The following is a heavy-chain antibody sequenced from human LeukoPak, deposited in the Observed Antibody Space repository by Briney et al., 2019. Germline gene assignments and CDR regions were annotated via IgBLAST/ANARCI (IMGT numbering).Heavy chain of an antibody. D-gene: IGHD3-9*01. CDR1: GGSFSGYY. CDR2: INHSGST. V-gene: IGHV4-34*01. CDR3: ATEILTGYSVSEYFQH. J-gene: IGHJ1*01. Sequence: SETLSLICAVYGGSFSGYYWSWIRQPPGKGLEWIGEINHSGSTNYNPSLKSRVTISVDTSKNQFSLKLSSVTAADTAVDYCATEILTGYSVSEYFQHWGQGTLVTVSS.